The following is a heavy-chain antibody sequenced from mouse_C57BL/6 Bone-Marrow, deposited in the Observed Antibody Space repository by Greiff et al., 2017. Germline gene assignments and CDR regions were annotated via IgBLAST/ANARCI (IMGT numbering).Heavy chain of an antibody. CDR2: ISSGGSYT. Sequence: EVQVVESGGDLVKPGGSLKLSCAASGFTFSSYGMSWVRQTPDKRLEWVATISSGGSYTYYPDSVKGRFTISRDNAKNTLYLQMSSLKSEDTAMYYCARPTGCAYWGQGTLVTVSA. V-gene: IGHV5-6*01. CDR1: GFTFSSYG. CDR3: ARPTGCAY. J-gene: IGHJ3*01.